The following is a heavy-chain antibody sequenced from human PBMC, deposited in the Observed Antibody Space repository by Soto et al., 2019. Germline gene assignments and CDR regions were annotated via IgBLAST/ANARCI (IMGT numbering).Heavy chain of an antibody. J-gene: IGHJ6*02. CDR2: ISGSGGST. D-gene: IGHD2-2*01. CDR3: AKDSGYQLPDNYFYYGLDC. CDR1: GFTFSSYA. V-gene: IGHV3-23*01. Sequence: PGGSLRLSCAASGFTFSSYAMSWVRQAPGKGLEWVSAISGSGGSTYYADSVKGRFTVSRDNVKNTLSLQMNSLRPEDTAVYYCAKDSGYQLPDNYFYYGLDCWGQGTTVTVSS.